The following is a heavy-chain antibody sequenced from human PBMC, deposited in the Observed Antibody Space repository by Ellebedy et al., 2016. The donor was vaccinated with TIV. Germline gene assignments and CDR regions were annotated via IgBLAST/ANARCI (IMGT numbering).Heavy chain of an antibody. D-gene: IGHD5-18*01. CDR2: INSDGSST. Sequence: GGSLRLSXAASGFTFSRYWMHWVRQVPGKGLVWVSRINSDGSSTKYADSVKGRFTMSRDNAKNTLSLQMNSLRAEDTAMYYCARDGDTAMVPIDYWGQGTLVTVSS. CDR1: GFTFSRYW. J-gene: IGHJ4*02. V-gene: IGHV3-74*01. CDR3: ARDGDTAMVPIDY.